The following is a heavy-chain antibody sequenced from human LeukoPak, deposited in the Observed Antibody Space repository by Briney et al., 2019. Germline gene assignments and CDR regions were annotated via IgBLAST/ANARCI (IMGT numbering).Heavy chain of an antibody. CDR2: ISSSSSYI. CDR3: ARDSGSYGSSWYYLYWFDP. V-gene: IGHV3-21*04. D-gene: IGHD6-13*01. CDR1: GFTFSSYS. J-gene: IGHJ5*02. Sequence: GGSLRLSCAASGFTFSSYSMNWVRQAPGKGLEWVSSISSSSSYIYYADSVKGRFTISRDNAKNSLYLQMNSLRAEDTAVYYCARDSGSYGSSWYYLYWFDPWGQGTLVTVSS.